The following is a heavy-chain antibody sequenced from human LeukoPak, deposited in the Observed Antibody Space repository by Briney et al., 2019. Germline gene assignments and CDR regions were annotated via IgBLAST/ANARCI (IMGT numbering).Heavy chain of an antibody. Sequence: ASVKVSCKASGGTFSSYAISWVRQAPGQGLEWMGRIIPIFGIANYAQKFQGRVTITADKSTSTAYMELSSPRSEDTAVYYCAYYDSSGSTQYGMDVWGQGTTVTVSS. J-gene: IGHJ6*02. CDR2: IIPIFGIA. CDR1: GGTFSSYA. D-gene: IGHD3-22*01. CDR3: AYYDSSGSTQYGMDV. V-gene: IGHV1-69*04.